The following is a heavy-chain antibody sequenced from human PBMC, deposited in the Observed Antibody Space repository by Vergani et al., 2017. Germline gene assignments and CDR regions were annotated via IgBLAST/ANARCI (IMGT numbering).Heavy chain of an antibody. CDR3: AKHFRGWGIDY. V-gene: IGHV3-30*02. J-gene: IGHJ4*02. D-gene: IGHD3-16*01. Sequence: QVQLVESGGGAVQRGGSLRLSCATSGFTLSNYDMQWIRQGPGKGVEFVAFIQFDGSNQYYADSVKGRFTLSRDFSTNTLYLQMNSLGTDDTATYYCAKHFRGWGIDYWGQGTQVIVSS. CDR2: IQFDGSNQ. CDR1: GFTLSNYD.